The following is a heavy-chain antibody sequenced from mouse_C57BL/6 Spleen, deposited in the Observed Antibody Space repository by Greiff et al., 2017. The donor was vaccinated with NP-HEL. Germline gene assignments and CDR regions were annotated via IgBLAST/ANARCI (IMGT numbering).Heavy chain of an antibody. V-gene: IGHV10-1*01. CDR1: GFSFNTYA. D-gene: IGHD2-4*01. CDR3: VRDYGSMDY. Sequence: EVQVVESGGGLVQPKGSLKLSCAASGFSFNTYAMNWVRQAPGKGLEWVARIRSKSNNYATYYADSVKDRFTISRDDSESMLYLQMNNLKTEDTAMYYCVRDYGSMDYWGQGTSVTVSS. J-gene: IGHJ4*01. CDR2: IRSKSNNYAT.